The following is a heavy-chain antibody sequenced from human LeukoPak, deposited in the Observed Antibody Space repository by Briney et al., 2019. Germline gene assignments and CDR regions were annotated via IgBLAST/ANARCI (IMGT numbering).Heavy chain of an antibody. CDR1: GFTFISYS. V-gene: IGHV3-21*01. CDR3: ARDLYGDYAFDI. D-gene: IGHD4-17*01. J-gene: IGHJ3*02. CDR2: ISSSSSYI. Sequence: GGSLRLSCAASGFTFISYSMNWVRQAPGKGLEWVSSISSSSSYIYYADSVKGRFTISRDNAKNSLYLHMNSLRAEDTAVYFCARDLYGDYAFDIWGQGTMVTVPS.